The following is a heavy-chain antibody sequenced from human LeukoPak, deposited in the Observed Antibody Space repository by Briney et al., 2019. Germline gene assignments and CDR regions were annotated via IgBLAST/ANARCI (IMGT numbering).Heavy chain of an antibody. CDR3: ASEGIRDYYYYIMDV. CDR1: GYSISSGYY. J-gene: IGHJ6*03. Sequence: SETLSLTCTVSGYSISSGYYWGWIRQPPGKGLEWIGSIYHSGSTYYNPSLKSRVTLSVDISKNQFSLNLSSVTAADTAVYYCASEGIRDYYYYIMDVWGKGTTVTISS. D-gene: IGHD1-14*01. V-gene: IGHV4-38-2*02. CDR2: IYHSGST.